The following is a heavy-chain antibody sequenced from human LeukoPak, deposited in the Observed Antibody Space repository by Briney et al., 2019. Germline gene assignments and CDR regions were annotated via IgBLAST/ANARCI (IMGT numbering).Heavy chain of an antibody. CDR3: ARGDDFRAGFFDY. J-gene: IGHJ4*02. CDR2: ISYGGTNT. CDR1: KFPFSSYS. D-gene: IGHD2-21*02. V-gene: IGHV3-30*04. Sequence: PGGSLRLSCAASKFPFSSYSIHWLRQAPGKGVEWLAFISYGGTNTHYADSVKARFTVYRDNSNNTLFLQMNSLRAEDTAVYYCARGDDFRAGFFDYWGQGSLVTVSS.